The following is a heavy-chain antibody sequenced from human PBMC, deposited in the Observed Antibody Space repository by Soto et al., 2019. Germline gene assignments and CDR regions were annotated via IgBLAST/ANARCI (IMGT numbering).Heavy chain of an antibody. D-gene: IGHD3-22*01. V-gene: IGHV1-18*01. CDR3: ARTTAYETSGYYYHTY. J-gene: IGHJ4*02. Sequence: ASVKVSWKASGYTFTSYGISWVRKTHGQGLEWMGWISGYNGNTKYAQKLQGRVTVTTDTSTSTAYMELRSLISDDTAVYYCARTTAYETSGYYYHTYWGQGTQVTVSS. CDR2: ISGYNGNT. CDR1: GYTFTSYG.